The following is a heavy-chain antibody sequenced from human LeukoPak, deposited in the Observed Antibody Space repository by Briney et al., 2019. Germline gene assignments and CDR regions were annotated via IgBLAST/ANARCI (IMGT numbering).Heavy chain of an antibody. Sequence: ASVKVSCKASGYTFTSYYMHWVRQAPGQGLEWMGIINPSGGSTSYAQKFQGRVTMTRDTSTSTVYMELSSLRCEDTAVYYCARFSVAATDCDYGGRGTRVTVSS. J-gene: IGHJ4*02. CDR2: INPSGGST. CDR1: GYTFTSYY. D-gene: IGHD2-15*01. V-gene: IGHV1-46*01. CDR3: ARFSVAATDCDY.